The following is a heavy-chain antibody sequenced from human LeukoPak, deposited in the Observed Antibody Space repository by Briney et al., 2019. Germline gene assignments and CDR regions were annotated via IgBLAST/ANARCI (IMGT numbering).Heavy chain of an antibody. CDR2: IIPVFGPT. D-gene: IGHD2-2*01. J-gene: IGHJ6*03. CDR3: ARGSPYCSSTSCSYSYYYYMDV. CDR1: GGTFIHYS. V-gene: IGHV1-69*05. Sequence: SVKVSCKASGGTFIHYSISWVRQAPGQGLEWMGGIIPVFGPTNYAQKFQGRVTITTDESMSTAYLELSSLRSEDTAVYYCARGSPYCSSTSCSYSYYYYMDVWGKGTTVTVSS.